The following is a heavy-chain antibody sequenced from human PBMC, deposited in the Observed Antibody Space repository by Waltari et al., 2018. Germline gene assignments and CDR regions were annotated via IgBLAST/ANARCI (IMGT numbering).Heavy chain of an antibody. D-gene: IGHD3-9*01. CDR2: INPNSGGT. Sequence: QVQLVQSGAEVKKPGASVKVSCKASGYTFTGYYMHWVRQAPGQGLEWMGWINPNSGGTNYAQKFQGRVTMTRDTSISTAYMELSRLRSDDTAVYYCARVRKVLRYFDWDFDYWGQGTLVTVSS. J-gene: IGHJ4*02. CDR3: ARVRKVLRYFDWDFDY. V-gene: IGHV1-2*02. CDR1: GYTFTGYY.